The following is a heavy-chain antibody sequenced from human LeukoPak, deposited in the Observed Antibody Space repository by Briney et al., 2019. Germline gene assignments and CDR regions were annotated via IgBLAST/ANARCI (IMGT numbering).Heavy chain of an antibody. CDR2: IYTSGST. Sequence: SETLSLTCTVSGGSISSYYWSWIRQPAGKGLEWIGRIYTSGSTNYNPSLKSRVTMSVDTSKNQFSLKLSSVTAADTAVYYCARSAPLRYPMYYMDVWGKGTTVTVSS. CDR1: GGSISSYY. D-gene: IGHD3-9*01. V-gene: IGHV4-4*07. CDR3: ARSAPLRYPMYYMDV. J-gene: IGHJ6*03.